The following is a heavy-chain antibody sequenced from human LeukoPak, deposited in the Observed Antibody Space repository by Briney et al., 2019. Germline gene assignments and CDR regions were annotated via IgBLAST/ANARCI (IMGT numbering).Heavy chain of an antibody. V-gene: IGHV3-23*01. CDR2: ISGSGGST. D-gene: IGHD1-26*01. J-gene: IGHJ3*02. CDR1: GFTFSSYW. Sequence: GGSLRLSCAASGFTFSSYWMSWVRQAPGKGLEWVSVISGSGGSTYDADSVKGRFTMSRDNSKNTLYLQMNSLRAEDTAVYYCAKDWGAGEGAFDIWGQGTMVTVSS. CDR3: AKDWGAGEGAFDI.